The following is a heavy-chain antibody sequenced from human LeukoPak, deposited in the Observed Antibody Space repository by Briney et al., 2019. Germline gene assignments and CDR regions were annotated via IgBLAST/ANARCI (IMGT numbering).Heavy chain of an antibody. Sequence: GGSLRLSCAASGFTFSSYAMSWVRQAPGKGLEWVSAISGSGGSTYYADSVKGRFTISRDNAKNSLYLQMNSLRAEDTAVYYCARDLYYYDSSGDAFDIWDQGTMVTVSS. J-gene: IGHJ3*02. CDR3: ARDLYYYDSSGDAFDI. CDR1: GFTFSSYA. CDR2: ISGSGGST. D-gene: IGHD3-22*01. V-gene: IGHV3-23*01.